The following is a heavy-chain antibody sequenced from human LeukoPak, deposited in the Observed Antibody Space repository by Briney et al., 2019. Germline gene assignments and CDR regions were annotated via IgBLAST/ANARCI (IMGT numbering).Heavy chain of an antibody. CDR2: IYHSGST. CDR3: ASHIEGYCSGGSCYGSFDY. V-gene: IGHV4-38-2*02. J-gene: IGHJ4*02. D-gene: IGHD2-15*01. CDR1: GYSISSGYY. Sequence: SETLSLTCTVSGYSISSGYYWGWIRQPPGKGLERIGSIYHSGSTYYNPSLKSRVTISVDTSKNQFSLELSSVTAADTAVYYCASHIEGYCSGGSCYGSFDYWGQGTLVTVSS.